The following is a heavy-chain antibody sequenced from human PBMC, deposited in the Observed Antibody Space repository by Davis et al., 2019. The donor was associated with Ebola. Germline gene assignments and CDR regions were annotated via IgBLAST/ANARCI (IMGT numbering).Heavy chain of an antibody. V-gene: IGHV4-59*12. J-gene: IGHJ6*02. CDR2: IHYSGDT. CDR3: ARAMVQGVPYYYGMDV. Sequence: MPSETLSLTCTVSGGSISSYYWSWIRQPPGKGLEWIGYIHYSGDTKSNPSLKSRVTISVDTSKNQFSLKLSSVTAADTAVYYCARAMVQGVPYYYGMDVWGQGTTVTVSS. CDR1: GGSISSYY. D-gene: IGHD3-10*01.